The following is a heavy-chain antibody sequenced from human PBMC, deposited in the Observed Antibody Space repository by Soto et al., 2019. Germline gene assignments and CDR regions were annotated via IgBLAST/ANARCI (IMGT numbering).Heavy chain of an antibody. Sequence: GGSLRLSCAASGFNFYNYAMTWVRQAPGKGLEWVSGISGDGTRTYYGDSVKGRFTISRDNSKNTVFLQMNSLRAEDTALYYCVKDLRPNRGWFGPWGQGTRVTVS. J-gene: IGHJ5*02. CDR3: VKDLRPNRGWFGP. CDR2: ISGDGTRT. CDR1: GFNFYNYA. D-gene: IGHD3-3*01. V-gene: IGHV3-23*01.